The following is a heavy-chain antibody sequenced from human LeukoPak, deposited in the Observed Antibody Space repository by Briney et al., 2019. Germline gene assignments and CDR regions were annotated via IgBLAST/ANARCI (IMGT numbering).Heavy chain of an antibody. Sequence: GTSLRLSCAASGFTFSSYGMHWVRQAPGKGLEWVAVISYHGSDKYYADSVKGRFTISRDNSKNTLYLQMNSLRAEDTAVYYCARANTYDSNYYYGMDVWGQGTTVTVSS. CDR2: ISYHGSDK. J-gene: IGHJ6*02. V-gene: IGHV3-30*03. CDR1: GFTFSSYG. CDR3: ARANTYDSNYYYGMDV. D-gene: IGHD5-12*01.